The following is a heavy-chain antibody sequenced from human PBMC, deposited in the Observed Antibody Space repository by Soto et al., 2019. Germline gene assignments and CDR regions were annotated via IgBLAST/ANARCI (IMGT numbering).Heavy chain of an antibody. D-gene: IGHD3-22*01. CDR3: TRSDRIRLYYYDSSGYYSAYYFDY. CDR2: IRSKAYGGTT. CDR1: GFTFGDYA. Sequence: GGSLRLSCTASGFTFGDYAMSWFRQAPGKGLEWVGFIRSKAYGGTTEYAASVKGRFTISRDDSKSIAYLQMNSLKTEDTAVYYCTRSDRIRLYYYDSSGYYSAYYFDYWGQGTLVTVSS. J-gene: IGHJ4*02. V-gene: IGHV3-49*03.